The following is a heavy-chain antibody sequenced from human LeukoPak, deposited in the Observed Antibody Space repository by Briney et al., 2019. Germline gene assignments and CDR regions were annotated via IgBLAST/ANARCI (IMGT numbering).Heavy chain of an antibody. CDR1: GYIFTGHY. CDR2: INLNSGGT. CDR3: ARDYARYCSTGRCNFFDY. D-gene: IGHD2-2*01. J-gene: IGHJ4*02. Sequence: ASVKVSCKASGYIFTGHYIHWVRQTPGQGFEWMGWINLNSGGTKYAQKLEGRVTVTRDTSISTAYMELSRLSSDDTTVYYCARDYARYCSTGRCNFFDYWGQGTLVTVSS. V-gene: IGHV1-2*02.